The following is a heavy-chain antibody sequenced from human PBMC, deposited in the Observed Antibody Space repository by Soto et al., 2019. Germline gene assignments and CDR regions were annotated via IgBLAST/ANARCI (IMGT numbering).Heavy chain of an antibody. CDR3: ARGRALLGVLNFDA. V-gene: IGHV1-69*01. J-gene: IGHJ4*02. Sequence: QVQLVQSGAEVKKPGSSVKVSCKASGGTFINYAVAWVRLAPGQGLEWLGGVIPIFSFVNLAQKGRGRVSFTAEDSTRTVHMELSGLTPEDTAVYYCARGRALLGVLNFDAWGQGNLLTVSS. D-gene: IGHD3-16*01. CDR1: GGTFINYA. CDR2: VIPIFSFV.